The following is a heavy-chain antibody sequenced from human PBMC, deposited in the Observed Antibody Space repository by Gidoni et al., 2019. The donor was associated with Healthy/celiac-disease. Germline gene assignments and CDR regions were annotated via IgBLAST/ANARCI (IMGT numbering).Heavy chain of an antibody. CDR2: IYPGDSDT. D-gene: IGHD6-13*01. J-gene: IGHJ5*02. Sequence: EVQLVQSGAEVKKPGESLKISCKGSGYSFTSYWIGWVRQMPGKGLEWMGIIYPGDSDTRYSPSFQGQVTISADKSISTAYLQWSSLKASDTAMYYCARLGEDSSSWRRWFDPWGQGTLVTVSS. CDR1: GYSFTSYW. CDR3: ARLGEDSSSWRRWFDP. V-gene: IGHV5-51*01.